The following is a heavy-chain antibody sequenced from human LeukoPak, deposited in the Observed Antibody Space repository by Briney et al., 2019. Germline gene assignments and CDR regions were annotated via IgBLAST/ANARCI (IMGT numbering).Heavy chain of an antibody. V-gene: IGHV3-64D*06. CDR1: GFAFSAYA. CDR2: ISPTGDST. J-gene: IGHJ4*02. Sequence: PGGSLRLSCSASGFAFSAYAMHWVRQAPGKGLQYVSAISPTGDSTYYADSVKGRFSISRDNSKNTLYLQVSSLRPEDTAAYYCVPKGTEGYWGQGTLVTVSS. CDR3: VPKGTEGY.